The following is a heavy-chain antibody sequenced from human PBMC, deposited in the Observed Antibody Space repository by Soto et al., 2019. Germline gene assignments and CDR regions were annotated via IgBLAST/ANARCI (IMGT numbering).Heavy chain of an antibody. CDR3: ARLGNDYIWGSYRLEVDY. D-gene: IGHD3-16*02. J-gene: IGHJ4*02. V-gene: IGHV4-39*01. CDR1: GGSISSSSYY. CDR2: IYYSGST. Sequence: SETLSLTCTVSGGSISSSSYYWGWIRQPPGKGLEWIGSIYYSGSTYYNPSLKSRVTISVDTSKNQFSLKLSSVTAADTAWYYCARLGNDYIWGSYRLEVDYWGQGTLVTVSS.